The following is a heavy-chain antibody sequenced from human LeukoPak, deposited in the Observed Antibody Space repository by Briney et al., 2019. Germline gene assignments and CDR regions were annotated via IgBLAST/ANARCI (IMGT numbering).Heavy chain of an antibody. Sequence: GGSLTLSCADPGHIVSSTYMKSVRQAPGKGLEWVSVTYNGGSTYYADSVTGRFSISRDNSKNTLNLQMNSLTVEDTAVYYCFREGRYCSGDTCFKWFDTWGQGILVTVSS. CDR1: GHIVSSTY. CDR3: FREGRYCSGDTCFKWFDT. V-gene: IGHV3-53*01. CDR2: TYNGGST. J-gene: IGHJ5*02. D-gene: IGHD2-15*01.